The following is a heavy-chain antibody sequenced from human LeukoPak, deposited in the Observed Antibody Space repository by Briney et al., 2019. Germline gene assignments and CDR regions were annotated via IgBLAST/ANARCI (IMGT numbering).Heavy chain of an antibody. D-gene: IGHD3-10*01. V-gene: IGHV1-24*01. CDR3: ATVGVTMVRGVIIPIDY. CDR1: GYTLAELS. CDR2: FDPEDGET. J-gene: IGHJ4*02. Sequence: WASVKVSCKVSGYTLAELSMHWVRQAPGKGLEWMGGFDPEDGETIYAQKFQGRVTMTEDTSTDTAYMELSSLRSEDTAVYYCATVGVTMVRGVIIPIDYWGQGTLVTVSS.